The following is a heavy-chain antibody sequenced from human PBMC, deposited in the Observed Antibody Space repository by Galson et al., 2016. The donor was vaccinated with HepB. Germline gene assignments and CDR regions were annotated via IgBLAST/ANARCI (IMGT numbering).Heavy chain of an antibody. CDR3: VRGNYGFDV. CDR1: GFIFSDYV. V-gene: IGHV3-11*01. Sequence: SLRLSCAASGFIFSDYVMAWIRQTPGKGLECISYISARSDVIYEADSVEGRFIISRDNAQSSLSLQINGLRAEDTGVYYCVRGNYGFDVWGQGTTVTVSS. J-gene: IGHJ6*02. CDR2: ISARSDVI.